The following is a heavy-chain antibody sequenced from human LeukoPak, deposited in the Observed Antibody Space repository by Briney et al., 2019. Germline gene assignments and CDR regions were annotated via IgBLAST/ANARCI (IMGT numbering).Heavy chain of an antibody. D-gene: IGHD3-3*01. CDR3: ARGLASGYPPIPFDY. CDR1: GDSISSSSYY. J-gene: IGHJ4*02. Sequence: PSETLSLTCTVSGDSISSSSYYWGWIRQPPGKGLEWIGSIFYRGSAYYNPSLKSRVTISVDTSKNQFSLSLDSVTAADTAVYYCARGLASGYPPIPFDYWGQGTLVTVSS. CDR2: IFYRGSA. V-gene: IGHV4-39*01.